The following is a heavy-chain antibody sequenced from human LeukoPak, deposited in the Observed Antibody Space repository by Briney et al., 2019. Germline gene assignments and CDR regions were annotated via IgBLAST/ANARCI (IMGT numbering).Heavy chain of an antibody. CDR1: GFSFSNYA. J-gene: IGHJ3*02. CDR3: AKTRRPNLWDDPFDI. CDR2: ISTDGGTT. V-gene: IGHV3-64*02. Sequence: GGSLRLSSAASGFSFSNYAMHWVRQAPGKGLEFVADISTDGGTTYYGDSVKGRFTISRDNSKNTLDLHMGSLKSEDTALYYCAKTRRPNLWDDPFDIWGQGTMVTVAS. D-gene: IGHD3-16*01.